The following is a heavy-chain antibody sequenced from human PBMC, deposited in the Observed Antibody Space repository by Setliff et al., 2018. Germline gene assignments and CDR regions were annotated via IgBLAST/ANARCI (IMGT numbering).Heavy chain of an antibody. V-gene: IGHV4-61*02. CDR1: GGSISSGSYY. Sequence: TLSLTCAVSGGSISSGSYYWNWIRQPAGKELEWIGRIYAIRSTNYNPSLKSRVTISLDTSNNQFSLKLSSVTAADTAVYYCARGSTMIQGVRLYYHGLDVWGQGTTVTVSS. CDR3: ARGSTMIQGVRLYYHGLDV. D-gene: IGHD3-10*01. J-gene: IGHJ6*02. CDR2: IYAIRST.